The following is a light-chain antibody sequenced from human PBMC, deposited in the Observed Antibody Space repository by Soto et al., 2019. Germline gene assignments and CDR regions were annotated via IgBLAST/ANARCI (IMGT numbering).Light chain of an antibody. CDR1: QSISIW. Sequence: IQMTQSPSTLSASVGDRVTITCRASQSISIWLAWYQQKPGKAPKLLIYKASSLESEVPSRFSGSGSGTEFTLITNSLQPDDSATYYCQQYNSDSTFGQGTKVEIK. V-gene: IGKV1-5*03. CDR3: QQYNSDST. CDR2: KAS. J-gene: IGKJ1*01.